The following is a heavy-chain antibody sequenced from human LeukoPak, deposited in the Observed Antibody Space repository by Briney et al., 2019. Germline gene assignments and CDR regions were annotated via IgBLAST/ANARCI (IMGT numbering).Heavy chain of an antibody. CDR3: ARDGLFDY. J-gene: IGHJ4*02. CDR2: IKQDGSDK. V-gene: IGHV3-7*01. Sequence: GGSLRLSCAVSGFTFSSYWMSWVRQPPPKGLEWVANIKQDGSDKIYVDSAKGRFTISRDNAKNSLYLQMNSLRAEDTAVYYCARDGLFDYWGQGTLVTVSS. CDR1: GFTFSSYW.